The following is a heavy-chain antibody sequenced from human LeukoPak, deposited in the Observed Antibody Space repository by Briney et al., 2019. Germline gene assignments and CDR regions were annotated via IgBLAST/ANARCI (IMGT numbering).Heavy chain of an antibody. Sequence: ASVKVSCKVSGYTLTELSMHWVRQAPGKGLEWMGGFDPEDGETIYAQKFQGRVTMTEDTSTDTAYMELSSLRSEDTAVYYCATLWSIAVAGSGGGYFDYWGQGTLVTVSS. CDR1: GYTLTELS. CDR3: ATLWSIAVAGSGGGYFDY. D-gene: IGHD6-19*01. V-gene: IGHV1-24*01. CDR2: FDPEDGET. J-gene: IGHJ4*02.